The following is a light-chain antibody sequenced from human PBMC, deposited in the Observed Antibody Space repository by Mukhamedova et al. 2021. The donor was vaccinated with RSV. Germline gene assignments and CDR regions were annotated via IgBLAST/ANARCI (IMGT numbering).Light chain of an antibody. J-gene: IGKJ1*01. V-gene: IGKV1-39*01. CDR3: LQTYAVPQT. CDR2: TAT. CDR1: QSISTY. Sequence: GQSISTYLNWYQQKPGKAPKLLIHTATTLQDGVPARFSGSRSGTESTLTISGLEPEDFASYYCLQTYAVPQTFGQGTRV.